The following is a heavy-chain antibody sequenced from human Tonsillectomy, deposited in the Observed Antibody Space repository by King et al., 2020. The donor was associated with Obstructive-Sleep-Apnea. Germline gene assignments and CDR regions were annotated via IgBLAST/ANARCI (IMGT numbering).Heavy chain of an antibody. CDR1: GFTFSSYA. Sequence: VQLVESGGGVVQPGRSLRLSCAASGFTFSSYAMHWVRQAPGKGLEWVAVISYDGSNKYYADSVKGRFTISRDNSKNTLYLQMNSLRAEDTAVYYCASDRSTSRRDYYYGMDVWGQGTTVTVSS. D-gene: IGHD2-2*01. CDR3: ASDRSTSRRDYYYGMDV. CDR2: ISYDGSNK. V-gene: IGHV3-30-3*01. J-gene: IGHJ6*02.